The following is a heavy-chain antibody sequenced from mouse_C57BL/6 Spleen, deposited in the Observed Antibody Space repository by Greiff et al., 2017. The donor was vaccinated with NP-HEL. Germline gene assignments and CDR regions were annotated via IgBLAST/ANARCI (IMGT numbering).Heavy chain of an antibody. CDR3: ARGHYGSSVY. Sequence: DVQLQESGPGLVKPSQSLSLTCSVTGYSITSGYYWNWIRQFPGNKLEWMGYISYDGSNNYNPSLKNRISITRDTSKNQFFLKLNSVTTEDTATYYCARGHYGSSVYWGQGTTLTVSS. CDR1: GYSITSGYY. D-gene: IGHD1-1*01. J-gene: IGHJ2*01. V-gene: IGHV3-6*01. CDR2: ISYDGSN.